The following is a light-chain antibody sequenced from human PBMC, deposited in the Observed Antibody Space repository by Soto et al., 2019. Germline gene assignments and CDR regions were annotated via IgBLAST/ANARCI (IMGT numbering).Light chain of an antibody. CDR1: QSVRSY. Sequence: EIVLTQSPATLSLSPGERATLSCRASQSVRSYLAWYEQKPGQAPRLLIYDASNRATGIPARFSGSGSGTDFTLTISSLEPEDFAVYYYQQRSSWPLTFGGGTKVEIK. CDR2: DAS. J-gene: IGKJ4*01. V-gene: IGKV3-11*01. CDR3: QQRSSWPLT.